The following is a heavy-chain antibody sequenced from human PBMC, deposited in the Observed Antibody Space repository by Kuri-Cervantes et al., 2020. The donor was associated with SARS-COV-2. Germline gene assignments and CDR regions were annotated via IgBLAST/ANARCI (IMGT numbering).Heavy chain of an antibody. Sequence: SETLSLTCTVSGGSISSYYWSWIRQPPGKGLEWIGYIYYSGSTNYNPSLKSRVTISVDTSKNQFSLKLSSVTTADTAVYYCARGRRWFDPWGQGTLVTVSS. CDR2: IYYSGST. V-gene: IGHV4-59*01. J-gene: IGHJ5*02. CDR3: ARGRRWFDP. CDR1: GGSISSYY.